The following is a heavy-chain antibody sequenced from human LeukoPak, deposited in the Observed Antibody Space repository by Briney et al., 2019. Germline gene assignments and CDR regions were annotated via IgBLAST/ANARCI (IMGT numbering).Heavy chain of an antibody. V-gene: IGHV3-30*03. J-gene: IGHJ3*02. CDR2: ISDDGTRK. D-gene: IGHD5-12*01. CDR3: AREFSGYAFDI. Sequence: GRSLRLSCAASGFTFSTYGIHWVRLAPGKGLEWVAVISDDGTRKYYADSVQGRFTISRDNSGNTLYLQMNGLRAEDMAVYYCAREFSGYAFDIWGQGTMVTVSS. CDR1: GFTFSTYG.